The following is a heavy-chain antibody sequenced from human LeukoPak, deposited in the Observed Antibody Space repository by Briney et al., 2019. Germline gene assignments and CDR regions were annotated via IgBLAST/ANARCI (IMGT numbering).Heavy chain of an antibody. D-gene: IGHD3-22*01. J-gene: IGHJ4*02. CDR2: IYHSGST. CDR1: GYSISSGYY. Sequence: SETLSLTCTVSGYSISSGYYWGWIRQPPGKGLEWIGSIYHSGSTYYNPSLKSRVTISVDTSKNQFSLKLSSVTAADTAVYYCAREEADYYDSSGYYYSPFDYWGQGTLVTVSS. CDR3: AREEADYYDSSGYYYSPFDY. V-gene: IGHV4-38-2*02.